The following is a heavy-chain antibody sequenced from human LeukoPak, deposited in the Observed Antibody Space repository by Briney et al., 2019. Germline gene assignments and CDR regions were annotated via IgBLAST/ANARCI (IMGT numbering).Heavy chain of an antibody. V-gene: IGHV4-34*01. Sequence: SETLSLTCAVYGGSFSAYSWSWIRQPPGKGLEGIGEINHSGSTNYNPSLKSRVTISLDTSKNQLSLKMSSVTAADTAVYYCARSIHLRLGELSLRYDYWGQGTLVTVSS. CDR2: INHSGST. D-gene: IGHD3-16*02. CDR1: GGSFSAYS. J-gene: IGHJ4*02. CDR3: ARSIHLRLGELSLRYDY.